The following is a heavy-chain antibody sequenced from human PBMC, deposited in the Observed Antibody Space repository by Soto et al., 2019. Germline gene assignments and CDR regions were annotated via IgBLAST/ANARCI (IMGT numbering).Heavy chain of an antibody. CDR2: ISSSDSTI. V-gene: IGHV3-11*01. CDR3: ARTLNPSWFDP. J-gene: IGHJ5*02. CDR1: GFTFSDYY. Sequence: PGGSLRLSCAASGFTFSDYYMTWIRQAPGKGLEWVSYISSSDSTIYYADSVKGRFTISRDNAKNSLYLQMNSLRAEDTAVYYCARTLNPSWFDPWGQGTLVTVSS.